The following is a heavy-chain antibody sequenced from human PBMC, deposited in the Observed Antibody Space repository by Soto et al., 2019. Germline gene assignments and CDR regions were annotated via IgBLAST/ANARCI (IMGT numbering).Heavy chain of an antibody. CDR3: ERGAHFTQAWFDP. V-gene: IGHV4-31*03. J-gene: IGHJ5*02. CDR1: GDSINVGGYY. CDR2: VYYETTT. Sequence: SETLSLTCSVSGDSINVGGYYWTWIRQLPGKGLEWIGYVYYETTTYYNRSLKNRVSISVDTSRNQFSLKLTSITAADTAVYYCERGAHFTQAWFDPWGPGTPVTVSS.